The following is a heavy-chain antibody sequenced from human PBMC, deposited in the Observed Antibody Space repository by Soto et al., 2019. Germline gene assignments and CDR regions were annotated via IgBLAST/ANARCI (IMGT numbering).Heavy chain of an antibody. D-gene: IGHD3-16*01. Sequence: VASVKVSCKASGYSFTRYGIAWARQAPGQGLEWMGWINTYNGNTNYAQNLQGRVTLTTDTSTSTAYMELTSLRSNDTAIYYCAMVDVYVTPSPQDVWGQGTTVTVS. J-gene: IGHJ6*02. CDR1: GYSFTRYG. CDR2: INTYNGNT. CDR3: AMVDVYVTPSPQDV. V-gene: IGHV1-18*01.